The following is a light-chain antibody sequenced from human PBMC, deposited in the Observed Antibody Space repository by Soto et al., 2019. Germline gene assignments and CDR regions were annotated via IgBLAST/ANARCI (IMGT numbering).Light chain of an antibody. CDR2: DVS. CDR3: SSYTSSSTPFYV. V-gene: IGLV2-14*01. Sequence: QSALTQPASVSGSPGQSITISCTGTSSDVGGYNYVSWYQQHPGKAPKLMIYDVSNRPSGVSNRSSGSKSGNTASLTISGLQAEDEADYYCSSYTSSSTPFYVFGTGTKVTVL. J-gene: IGLJ1*01. CDR1: SSDVGGYNY.